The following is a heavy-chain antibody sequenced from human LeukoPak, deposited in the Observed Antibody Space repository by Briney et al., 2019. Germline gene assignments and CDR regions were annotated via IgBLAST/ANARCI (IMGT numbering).Heavy chain of an antibody. CDR2: INHSGST. D-gene: IGHD2-8*01. CDR3: ARCMGYYGMDV. V-gene: IGHV4-34*01. J-gene: IGHJ6*02. CDR1: SGSFSGYY. Sequence: SETLSLTCAVYSGSFSGYYWSWIRQPPGNGLEWIGEINHSGSTNYSPSLKSRVTISVDTSKNQFSLKLSSVTAADTAVYYCARCMGYYGMDVWGQGTTVTVSS.